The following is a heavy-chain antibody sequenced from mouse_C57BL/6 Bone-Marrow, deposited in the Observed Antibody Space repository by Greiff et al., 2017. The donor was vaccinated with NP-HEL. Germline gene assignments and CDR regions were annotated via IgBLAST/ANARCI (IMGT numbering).Heavy chain of an antibody. V-gene: IGHV1-47*01. D-gene: IGHD2-1*01. J-gene: IGHJ3*01. CDR3: ATYGNYLWFAY. Sequence: VQVVESGAELVKPGASVKMSCKASGYTFTTYPIEWMKQNHGKSLEWIGNFHPHNDDTKYNEKFKGKATLTVEKSSSTVYLELSRLTSDDSAVYYCATYGNYLWFAYWGQGTLVTVSA. CDR1: GYTFTTYP. CDR2: FHPHNDDT.